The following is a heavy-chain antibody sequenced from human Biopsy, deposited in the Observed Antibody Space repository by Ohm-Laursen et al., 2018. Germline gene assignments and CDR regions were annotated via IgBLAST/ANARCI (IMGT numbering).Heavy chain of an antibody. Sequence: SLRLSCSASGFAFRSSWMYWVRQGPGKGLEWVSRLDSDGNFINYADSVKGRFTISRDNAKNTLYLQMNGLRAEDTGVYYCVSSIHLGYWGRGTLVTVSS. CDR1: GFAFRSSW. D-gene: IGHD3-3*02. J-gene: IGHJ4*02. CDR2: LDSDGNFI. V-gene: IGHV3-74*01. CDR3: VSSIHLGY.